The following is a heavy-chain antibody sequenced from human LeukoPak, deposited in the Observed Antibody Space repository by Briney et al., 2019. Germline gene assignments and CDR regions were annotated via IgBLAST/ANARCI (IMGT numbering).Heavy chain of an antibody. J-gene: IGHJ4*02. CDR1: GFTVSSNY. V-gene: IGHV3-53*01. D-gene: IGHD3-22*01. CDR2: IYSGGST. CDR3: AKDRYYYDSRELVDY. Sequence: QPGGSLRLSCAASGFTVSSNYMSWVRQAPGKGLEWVSVIYSGGSTYYADSVKGRFTISRDNSKNTLYLQMNSLRAEDTAVYYCAKDRYYYDSRELVDYWGQGTLVTVSS.